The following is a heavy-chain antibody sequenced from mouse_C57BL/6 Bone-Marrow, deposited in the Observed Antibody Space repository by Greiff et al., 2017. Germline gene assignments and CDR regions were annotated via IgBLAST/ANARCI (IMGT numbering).Heavy chain of an antibody. CDR1: GFSLTSYG. Sequence: VQLQQSGPGLVQPSPSLSITCTASGFSLTSYGVHWVRQSPGKGLEWLGVIWSGGSTDYNAAFISRLSISKDNSKSQVFFKMNSLQADDTAVYYCASSIFAYWGQGTLVTVSA. CDR3: ASSIFAY. CDR2: IWSGGST. J-gene: IGHJ3*01. V-gene: IGHV2-2*01.